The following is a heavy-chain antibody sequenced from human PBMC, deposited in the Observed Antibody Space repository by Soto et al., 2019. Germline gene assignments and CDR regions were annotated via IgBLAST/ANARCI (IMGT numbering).Heavy chain of an antibody. D-gene: IGHD3-10*01. CDR2: SYSGGTT. CDR3: VSRSGAPNGDLRGAFDI. Sequence: EVQLVESGGGLVQPGGSLRLSCAASGFIVSSSHMSWVRQAPGKGLEWVSISYSGGTTVYADSVKGSFTMSRDTSENTLYLQMNSRRADDTARYYWVSRSGAPNGDLRGAFDIWGPGTMVIVST. CDR1: GFIVSSSH. J-gene: IGHJ3*02. V-gene: IGHV3-66*01.